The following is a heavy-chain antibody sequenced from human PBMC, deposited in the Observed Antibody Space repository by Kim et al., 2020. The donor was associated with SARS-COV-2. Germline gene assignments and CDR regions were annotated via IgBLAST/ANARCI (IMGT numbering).Heavy chain of an antibody. D-gene: IGHD6-19*01. CDR1: GGTFSSYA. V-gene: IGHV1-69*13. CDR2: IIPIFGTA. J-gene: IGHJ3*02. Sequence: SVKVSCKASGGTFSSYAISWVRQAPGQGLEWMGGIIPIFGTANYAQKFQGRVTITADESTSTAYMELSSLRSEDTAVYYCARDLPGIAVAGFGNPTDKAFDIWGQGTMVTVSS. CDR3: ARDLPGIAVAGFGNPTDKAFDI.